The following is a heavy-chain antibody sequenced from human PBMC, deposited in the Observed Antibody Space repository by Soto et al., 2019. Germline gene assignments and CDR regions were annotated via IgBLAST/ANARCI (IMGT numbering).Heavy chain of an antibody. CDR3: ARGQSMAYHCNYSCNIDY. D-gene: IGHD1-7*01. J-gene: IGHJ4*02. CDR2: IYYSGST. V-gene: IGHV4-59*01. CDR1: GGSISSYY. Sequence: SETLSLTCTVSGGSISSYYWSWIRQPPGKGLEWMGYIYYSGSTNYNPSLKSRVTISVDTSKNQFSLKLSSVTAADTAVCYCARGQSMAYHCNYSCNIDYWGQGTLDTVS.